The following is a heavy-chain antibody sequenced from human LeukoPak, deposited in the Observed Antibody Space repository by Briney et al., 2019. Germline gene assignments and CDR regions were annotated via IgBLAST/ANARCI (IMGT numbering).Heavy chain of an antibody. CDR2: ISSSSSYI. CDR3: ARDLGRNWNDVLLLSVAPGY. D-gene: IGHD1-1*01. J-gene: IGHJ4*02. V-gene: IGHV3-21*01. Sequence: GGSLRLSCAASGFTFSSYSMNWVRQAPGKGLEWVSSISSSSSYIYYADSVKGRFTISRDNAKNSLYLQMNSLRAEDTAVYYCARDLGRNWNDVLLLSVAPGYWGQGTLVTVSS. CDR1: GFTFSSYS.